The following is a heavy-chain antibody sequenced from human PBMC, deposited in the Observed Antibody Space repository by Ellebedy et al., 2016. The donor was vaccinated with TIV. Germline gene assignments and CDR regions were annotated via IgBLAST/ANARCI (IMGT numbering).Heavy chain of an antibody. D-gene: IGHD6-13*01. Sequence: ASVKVSXXASGYTFRNYGISWVRQAPGQGLEWMGWITAYTANTSYAQRLQGRVTVTTDTSTSTAYMELRSLKSDDTAVYYCARFMGQQVLDFWGQGTLVTVST. CDR2: ITAYTANT. J-gene: IGHJ4*02. CDR1: GYTFRNYG. CDR3: ARFMGQQVLDF. V-gene: IGHV1-18*01.